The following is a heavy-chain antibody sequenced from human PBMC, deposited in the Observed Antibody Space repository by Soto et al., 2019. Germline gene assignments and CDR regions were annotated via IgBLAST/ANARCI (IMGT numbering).Heavy chain of an antibody. J-gene: IGHJ6*02. CDR2: INAGNGNT. Sequence: GASVKVSCKASGYTFTSYAMHWVRQAPGQRLEWIGWINAGNGNTKYSQKFQGRVTITRDTSASTAYMELSSLRSEDTAVYYCASGGSGRGFPFCKLGYCSVGSCYSGLDVNYYYYGMDVWGQGTTVTVSS. CDR1: GYTFTSYA. V-gene: IGHV1-3*01. D-gene: IGHD2-15*01. CDR3: ASGGSGRGFPFCKLGYCSVGSCYSGLDVNYYYYGMDV.